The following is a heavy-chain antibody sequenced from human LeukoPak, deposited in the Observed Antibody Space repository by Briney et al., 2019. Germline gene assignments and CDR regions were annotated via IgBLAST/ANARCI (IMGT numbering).Heavy chain of an antibody. V-gene: IGHV1-18*01. D-gene: IGHD1-26*01. J-gene: IGHJ4*02. CDR3: ARDGTSTDDY. CDR1: GYTFSNFG. CDR2: ISGNNDNP. Sequence: EASVKVSCKASGYTFSNFGISWVRQAPGQGLEWMGWISGNNDNPNYGQKFQGRFTVTTDSSTGATYMELRNLRSDDTAVYYCARDGTSTDDYWGQGTLVTVSS.